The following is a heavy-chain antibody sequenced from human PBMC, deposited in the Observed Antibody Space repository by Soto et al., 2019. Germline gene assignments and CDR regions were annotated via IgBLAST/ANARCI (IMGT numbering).Heavy chain of an antibody. V-gene: IGHV3-74*01. CDR2: INRDGSAT. D-gene: IGHD5-18*01. CDR3: ARGYGTRWDNWLDP. J-gene: IGHJ5*02. Sequence: GVSKRLSCAASGLNFSSDGMHWVSQAPGKGLVWVSSINRDGSATNYADFVKGRFTISRDNAKDTLYLQMNNVRADDTAVSHCARGYGTRWDNWLDPWGQGTLVTVSS. CDR1: GLNFSSDG.